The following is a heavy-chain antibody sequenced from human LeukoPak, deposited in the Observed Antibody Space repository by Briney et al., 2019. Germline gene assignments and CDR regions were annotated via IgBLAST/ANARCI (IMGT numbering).Heavy chain of an antibody. CDR3: ARDGGINYGLDY. V-gene: IGHV3-53*01. CDR2: IYSGGST. CDR1: GFTVSSNY. D-gene: IGHD4-11*01. Sequence: QAGGSLRLSCAASGFTVSSNYMSWVRQAPGKGLEWVSVIYSGGSTYYADPVKGRFTISRDNSKNTLYLQMNSLRAEDTAVYYCARDGGINYGLDYWGQGTLVTVSS. J-gene: IGHJ4*02.